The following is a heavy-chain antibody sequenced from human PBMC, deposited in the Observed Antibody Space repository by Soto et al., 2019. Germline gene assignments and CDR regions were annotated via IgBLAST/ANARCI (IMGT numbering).Heavy chain of an antibody. CDR2: IYHSGST. Sequence: TLSLACAVSGGSISSGGYSWSWIRQPPGKGLEWIGYIYHSGSTYYNPSLKSRVTISVDRSKNQFHLKLSSVTAADTAVYYCARDPAIWGQGTMVTVSS. CDR3: ARDPAI. CDR1: GGSISSGGYS. J-gene: IGHJ3*02. V-gene: IGHV4-30-2*01.